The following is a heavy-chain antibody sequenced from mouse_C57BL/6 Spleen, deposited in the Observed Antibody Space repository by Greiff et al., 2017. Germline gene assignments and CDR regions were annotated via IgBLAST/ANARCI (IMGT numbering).Heavy chain of an antibody. CDR2: INPNSGST. CDR1: GYTFTSYW. Sequence: QVQLQQPGAELVKPGASVKLSCKASGYTFTSYWMHWVQQRPGQGLEWIGMINPNSGSTNYNEKFKSKATLTVDKSSSTAYMQLSRLTSEDSAVYNCARWNSYYYAMDYWGQGTSVTVSS. CDR3: ARWNSYYYAMDY. J-gene: IGHJ4*01. V-gene: IGHV1-64*01.